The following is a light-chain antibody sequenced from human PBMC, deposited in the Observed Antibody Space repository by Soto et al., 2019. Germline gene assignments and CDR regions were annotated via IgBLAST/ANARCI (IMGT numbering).Light chain of an antibody. CDR3: QQYFNTPYA. Sequence: DIVMTQSPDSLAVSLGERATIDCKSSQTVFYISNNKNYLAWYQQKPGQPPKLLIYWASTREAGVPDRFSGRGSGTDFTLTISSLQAEDVAVYYCQQYFNTPYAFGQGTKLEIK. CDR1: QTVFYISNNKNY. V-gene: IGKV4-1*01. CDR2: WAS. J-gene: IGKJ2*01.